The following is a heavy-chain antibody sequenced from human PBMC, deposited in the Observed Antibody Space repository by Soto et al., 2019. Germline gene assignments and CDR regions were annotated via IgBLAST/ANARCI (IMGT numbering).Heavy chain of an antibody. CDR1: GFTFTRYS. Sequence: EVQLVESGGGLVKPGGSLRLSCAASGFTFTRYSMNWVRQAPGKGLEWVSSISSTTNYIYYGDSMKGRITITRDNAKNSLALEINSLRAEDTAVYYCARVSEDLTSNVAYWGQGTLVTVSS. CDR3: ARVSEDLTSNVAY. CDR2: ISSTTNYI. J-gene: IGHJ4*02. V-gene: IGHV3-21*06. D-gene: IGHD7-27*01.